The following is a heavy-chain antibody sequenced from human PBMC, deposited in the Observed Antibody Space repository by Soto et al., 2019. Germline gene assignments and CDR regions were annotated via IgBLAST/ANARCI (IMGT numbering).Heavy chain of an antibody. CDR1: GGYISSSSYY. CDR2: IYYNGST. J-gene: IGHJ5*02. CDR3: ARYQLLLSPDNWFDP. V-gene: IGHV4-39*01. D-gene: IGHD2-2*01. Sequence: SETLSLTCTVSGGYISSSSYYWGWIRQPPGKGLEWIGSIYYNGSTNYNPSLKSRVTISVDTSKNQFSLKLSSVTAADTAVYYCARYQLLLSPDNWFDPWGQGTLVTVSS.